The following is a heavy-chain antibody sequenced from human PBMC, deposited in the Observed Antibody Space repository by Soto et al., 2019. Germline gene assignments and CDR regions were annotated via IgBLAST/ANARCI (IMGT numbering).Heavy chain of an antibody. J-gene: IGHJ4*02. D-gene: IGHD3-22*01. CDR1: GGTFSSYA. CDR3: ARARGIVVVITGIYFDY. CDR2: IIPIFGTA. Sequence: SVKGSFKASGGTFSSYAISWVRQAPGQGLEWMGGIIPIFGTANYAQKFQGRVTITADEATSTAYMELSSLRSEGTAVYYCARARGIVVVITGIYFDYWGQGTLVTVSS. V-gene: IGHV1-69*13.